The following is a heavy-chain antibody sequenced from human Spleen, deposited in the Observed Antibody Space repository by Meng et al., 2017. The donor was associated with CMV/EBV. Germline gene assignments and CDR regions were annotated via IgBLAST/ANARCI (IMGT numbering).Heavy chain of an antibody. V-gene: IGHV3-11*05. CDR3: ARALGSSGLDY. CDR1: GFTFSDYN. J-gene: IGHJ4*02. CDR2: ISSSSSYT. Sequence: QGERVGSGGGLGKPGGSLSLSCEASGFTFSDYNMSWIRQAPGKGLEWVSYISSSSSYTNYADSVKGRFTISRDNAKNSLYLQMNSLRAEDTAVYYCARALGSSGLDYWGQGTLVTVSS. D-gene: IGHD3-22*01.